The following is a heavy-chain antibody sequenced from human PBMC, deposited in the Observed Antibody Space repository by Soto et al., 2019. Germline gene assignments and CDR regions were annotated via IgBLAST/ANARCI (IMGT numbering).Heavy chain of an antibody. CDR3: AKDLVQCRESGGSCYRSPSSFDY. V-gene: IGHV3-23*01. CDR2: ISGSGGST. CDR1: GFTFSSYA. D-gene: IGHD2-15*01. Sequence: EVQLLESGGGLVQPGGSLRLSCAASGFTFSSYAMSWVRQAPGKGLEWVSAISGSGGSTYYADSVKGRFTISRDNSKNTLYLQMNSRRAEDTAVYYCAKDLVQCRESGGSCYRSPSSFDYWGQGTLVTVSS. J-gene: IGHJ4*02.